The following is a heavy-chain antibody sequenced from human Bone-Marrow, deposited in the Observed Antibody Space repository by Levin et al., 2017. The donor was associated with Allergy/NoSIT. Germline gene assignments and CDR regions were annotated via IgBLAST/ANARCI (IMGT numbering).Heavy chain of an antibody. D-gene: IGHD6-19*01. J-gene: IGHJ5*02. CDR3: ARGHSSGWWFDH. CDR1: GFTFNGYW. V-gene: IGHV3-7*04. CDR2: IKQDGSEK. Sequence: GESLKISCAASGFTFNGYWMNWVRQVPGKGLEWVANIKQDGSEKYYVDSVRGRFTISRDNAKNSLSLQLSSLRAEDTAVYYCARGHSSGWWFDHWGQGILVTVSS.